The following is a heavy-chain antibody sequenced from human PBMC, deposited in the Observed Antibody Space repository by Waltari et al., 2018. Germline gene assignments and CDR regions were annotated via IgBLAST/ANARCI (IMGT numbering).Heavy chain of an antibody. J-gene: IGHJ4*02. Sequence: QVQLHESGPGLVKSSETLSLTCDVSGYAVNSGFYWGWSRQAPGKGLEWVATIYHDGTSFDNPSLKSRLSVSMDTSKNQISLTLKSMTAADTAVYYCTRQVLGYCTSAACRRLESWGQGTLVTVSS. D-gene: IGHD2-8*02. CDR1: GYAVNSGFY. CDR2: IYHDGTS. CDR3: TRQVLGYCTSAACRRLES. V-gene: IGHV4-38-2*01.